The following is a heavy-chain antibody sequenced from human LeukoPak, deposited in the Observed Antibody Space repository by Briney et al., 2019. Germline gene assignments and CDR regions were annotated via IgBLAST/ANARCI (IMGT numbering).Heavy chain of an antibody. V-gene: IGHV3-23*01. D-gene: IGHD2-15*01. CDR1: GFTFSSYA. CDR3: TTDTEDIANLN. CDR2: ISGSGGST. Sequence: GGSLRLSCAASGFTFSSYAMSWVRQAPGKGLEWVSAISGSGGSTYYADSVKGRFTISRDNSKNTLYLQMNSLKTEDTAVYYCTTDTEDIANLNWGQGTLVTVSS. J-gene: IGHJ4*02.